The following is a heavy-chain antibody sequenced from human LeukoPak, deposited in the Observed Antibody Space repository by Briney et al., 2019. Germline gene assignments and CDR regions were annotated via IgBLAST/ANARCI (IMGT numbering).Heavy chain of an antibody. V-gene: IGHV3-48*03. D-gene: IGHD5-24*01. CDR1: GFTFSSYE. J-gene: IGHJ4*02. CDR2: INPSGARI. Sequence: GGSLRLSCAASGFTFSSYELIWVRQAPGRELEWVSYINPSGARIYYADSVKGRFTISRDNAKNSLYLQMNSLRAEDTGVYYCSREGSDGYNFDYWGQGTLVTVSS. CDR3: SREGSDGYNFDY.